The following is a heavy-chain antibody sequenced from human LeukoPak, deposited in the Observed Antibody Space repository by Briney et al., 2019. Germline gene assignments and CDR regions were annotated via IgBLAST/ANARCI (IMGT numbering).Heavy chain of an antibody. CDR3: ASARYCSGGSCWPFDY. CDR1: GYTFTSYG. Sequence: ASVKVSCKASGYTFTSYGISWVRQAPGQGLEWMGWISAYNGNTNYAQKLQGRVTMTTDTSTSTAYMELRSLRSDDTAVYYCASARYCSGGSCWPFDYWGPGTLVTVSS. V-gene: IGHV1-18*01. D-gene: IGHD2-15*01. CDR2: ISAYNGNT. J-gene: IGHJ4*02.